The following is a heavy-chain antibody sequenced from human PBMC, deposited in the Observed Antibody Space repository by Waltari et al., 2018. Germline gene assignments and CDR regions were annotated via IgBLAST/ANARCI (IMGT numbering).Heavy chain of an antibody. V-gene: IGHV4-61*02. CDR1: GGSISSGSYY. CDR2: IYTSGST. J-gene: IGHJ4*02. CDR3: AREGYSGYDSVY. Sequence: QVQLQESGPGLVKPSQTLSLTCTVSGGSISSGSYYWSWIRQPAGKGLGWIGRIYTSGSTNYNPSLKSRVTISVDTSKNQFSLKLSSVTAADTAVYYGAREGYSGYDSVYWGQGTLVTVSS. D-gene: IGHD5-12*01.